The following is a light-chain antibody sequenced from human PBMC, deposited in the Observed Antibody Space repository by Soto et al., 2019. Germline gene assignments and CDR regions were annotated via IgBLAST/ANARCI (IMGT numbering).Light chain of an antibody. CDR3: QHYNSYSEA. CDR2: KAS. V-gene: IGKV1-5*03. Sequence: DNQMTQSPSSLSASVGDRVTVTCHASQDITNYLNWYQQKPGKAPKLLIYKASTLKSGVPSRFSGSGSGTEFTLTISSLQPDDFATYYCQHYNSYSEAFGQGTKVDIK. J-gene: IGKJ1*01. CDR1: QDITNY.